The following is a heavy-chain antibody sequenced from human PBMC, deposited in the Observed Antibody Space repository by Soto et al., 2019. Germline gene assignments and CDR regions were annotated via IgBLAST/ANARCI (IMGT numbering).Heavy chain of an antibody. J-gene: IGHJ6*02. D-gene: IGHD2-15*01. CDR2: ISAYNGNT. CDR1: GYTCTSYG. Sequence: ASVKVSCKASGYTCTSYGISWVRQAPGQGREWMGWISAYNGNTNYAQKLQGRVTMTTDTSTSTADMELRSLRSDDTAVYYCLRDLPGYCSGGSCYNYYYGMDVWAQGTTVTVSS. V-gene: IGHV1-18*04. CDR3: LRDLPGYCSGGSCYNYYYGMDV.